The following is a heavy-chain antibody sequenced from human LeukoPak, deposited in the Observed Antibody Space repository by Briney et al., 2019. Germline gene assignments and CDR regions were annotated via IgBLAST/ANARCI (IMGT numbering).Heavy chain of an antibody. Sequence: PGGSLRLSCAASGFTFSSYAMSWVRQAPGKGLEWVSAISGSGGGTYYADSVKGRFTISRDNAKNTLYLQMNSLRAEDTAVYYCAKDWFGGVIVGGVFDYWGQGTLVTVSS. J-gene: IGHJ4*02. D-gene: IGHD3-16*02. CDR1: GFTFSSYA. V-gene: IGHV3-23*01. CDR3: AKDWFGGVIVGGVFDY. CDR2: ISGSGGGT.